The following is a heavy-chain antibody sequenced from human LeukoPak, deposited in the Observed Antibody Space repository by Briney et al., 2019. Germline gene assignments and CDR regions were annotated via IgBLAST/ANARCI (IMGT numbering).Heavy chain of an antibody. D-gene: IGHD1-26*01. CDR1: GFTFSSYG. J-gene: IGHJ4*02. V-gene: IGHV3-30*18. Sequence: GRSLRLSCAASGFTFSSYGMHWVRQAPDKGLEWVAVISYDGSNKYYADSVKGRFTISRDNSKNTLYLQMNSLRAEDTAVYYCAKEWDQFFDYWGQGTLVTVSS. CDR2: ISYDGSNK. CDR3: AKEWDQFFDY.